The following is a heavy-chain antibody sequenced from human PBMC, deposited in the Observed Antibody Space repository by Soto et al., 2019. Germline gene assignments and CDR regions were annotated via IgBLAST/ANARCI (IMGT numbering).Heavy chain of an antibody. V-gene: IGHV4-39*01. CDR3: ARLRGYSGFVNY. J-gene: IGHJ4*02. Sequence: LSLTCTVSGGSISSSSYYWGWIRQPPGKGLEWIGSIYYSGSTYYNPSLKRRVTISVDTSKNQFSLKVSSVTAAYTAVYYCARLRGYSGFVNYWGQGTLVTVSS. CDR1: GGSISSSSYY. D-gene: IGHD5-12*01. CDR2: IYYSGST.